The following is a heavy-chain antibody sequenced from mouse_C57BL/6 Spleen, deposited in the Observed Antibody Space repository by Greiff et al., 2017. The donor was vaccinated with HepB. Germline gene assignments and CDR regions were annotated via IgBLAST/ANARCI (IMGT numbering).Heavy chain of an antibody. Sequence: LVAPSQSLSITCTVSGFSLTSYGVHWVRQPPGKGLEWLVVIWSDGSTTYNSALKSRLSISKDNSKSQVFLKMNSLQTDDTAMYYCARHSYYYGPFAYWGQGTLVTVSA. V-gene: IGHV2-6-2*01. CDR2: IWSDGST. CDR3: ARHSYYYGPFAY. CDR1: GFSLTSYG. J-gene: IGHJ3*01. D-gene: IGHD1-1*01.